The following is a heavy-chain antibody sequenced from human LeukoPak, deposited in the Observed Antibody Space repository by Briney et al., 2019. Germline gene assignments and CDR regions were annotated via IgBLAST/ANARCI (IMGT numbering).Heavy chain of an antibody. D-gene: IGHD3-10*01. J-gene: IGHJ6*03. CDR1: GFTFSTFE. V-gene: IGHV3-48*03. CDR2: ISSSGTTI. Sequence: GGSLRLSCAASGFTFSTFEMNWVRQAPGKGLEWVSHISSSGTTIYYADSVKGRFTISRDNAKNSLYLQMNSLRAEDTAVYYCARAPGYYGSGSYDYYYMDVWGKGTTVTVSS. CDR3: ARAPGYYGSGSYDYYYMDV.